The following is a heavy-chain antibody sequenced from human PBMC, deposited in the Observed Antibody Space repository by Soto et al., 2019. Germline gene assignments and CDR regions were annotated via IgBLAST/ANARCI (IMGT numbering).Heavy chain of an antibody. J-gene: IGHJ4*02. Sequence: PSETLSLTCAVYGGSFSGYYWSWIRQSPGKGLEWIGEINHSGSTNYNPSLESRLTILVDTSKNHFSLKLTSVTAADTAVYYCARDPVRRDDYNFDYWGQGTLVTVSS. V-gene: IGHV4-34*01. D-gene: IGHD4-4*01. CDR1: GGSFSGYY. CDR3: ARDPVRRDDYNFDY. CDR2: INHSGST.